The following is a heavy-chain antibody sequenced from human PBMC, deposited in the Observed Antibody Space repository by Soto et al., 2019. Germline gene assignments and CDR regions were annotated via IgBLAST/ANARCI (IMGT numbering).Heavy chain of an antibody. V-gene: IGHV3-23*01. D-gene: IGHD2-15*01. CDR1: GLTFSTYA. Sequence: PGGSLRLSCAASGLTFSTYAMNWVRQAPGKGLEWVSTISVSGDYTYYADSVKGRFTISRDNSKNTQYLQMNSLRADDTAMYYCATRHLSFCSGGTCNPFDFWGQGALVTVSS. J-gene: IGHJ4*02. CDR3: ATRHLSFCSGGTCNPFDF. CDR2: ISVSGDYT.